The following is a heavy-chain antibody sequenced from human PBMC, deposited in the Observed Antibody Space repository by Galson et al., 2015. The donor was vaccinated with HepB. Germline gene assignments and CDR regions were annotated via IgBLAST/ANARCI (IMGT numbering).Heavy chain of an antibody. CDR3: IRMGNIAGYSSS. CDR2: IGTKADSYPT. D-gene: IGHD6-13*01. Sequence: SLRLSCATSGFTFSGSAIRWVRQASGRGLEWVGRIGTKADSYPTAYTASVKGRFTISRDDSRNTAYLQMNRLRTEDTAVYYCIRMGNIAGYSSSWGQGTLVTVS. V-gene: IGHV3-73*01. CDR1: GFTFSGSA. J-gene: IGHJ4*02.